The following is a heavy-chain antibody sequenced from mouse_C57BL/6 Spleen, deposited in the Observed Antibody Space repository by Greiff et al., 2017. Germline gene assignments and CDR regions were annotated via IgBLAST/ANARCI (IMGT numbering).Heavy chain of an antibody. D-gene: IGHD1-1*01. J-gene: IGHJ2*01. CDR1: GFTFSSYA. CDR3: ARDIYYYGSSYVDY. V-gene: IGHV5-4*01. Sequence: EVHLVESGGGLVKPGGSLKLSCAASGFTFSSYAMSWVRQTPEKRLEWVATISDGGSYTYYPDNVKGRFTISRDNAKNTLYLQMSHLNSEDTAMYCCARDIYYYGSSYVDYWGQGTTLTVSS. CDR2: ISDGGSYT.